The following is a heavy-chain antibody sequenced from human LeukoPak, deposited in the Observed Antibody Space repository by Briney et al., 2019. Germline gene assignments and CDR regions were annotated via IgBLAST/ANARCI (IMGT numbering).Heavy chain of an antibody. J-gene: IGHJ4*02. D-gene: IGHD5-18*01. CDR3: ARDPAAPDTAMVILDY. V-gene: IGHV3-33*01. Sequence: PGRSLRLSCAASGFTFSSYGMHWVRQAPGKGLEWVAVIWYDGSNKYYADSVKGRFTISRDNSKNTLYLQMNSLRAEDTAVYYCARDPAAPDTAMVILDYWGQGTLVTVSS. CDR2: IWYDGSNK. CDR1: GFTFSSYG.